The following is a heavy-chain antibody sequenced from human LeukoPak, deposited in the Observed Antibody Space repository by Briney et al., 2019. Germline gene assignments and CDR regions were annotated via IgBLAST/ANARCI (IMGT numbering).Heavy chain of an antibody. D-gene: IGHD2-2*01. CDR1: GFTFSTYA. V-gene: IGHV3-23*01. CDR3: VKDRCDRTTCPEV. J-gene: IGHJ4*02. Sequence: QPGGSLRLSCAASGFTFSTYAMTWVRQAPGEGLEWVSGISGSGGSTYYTDSVKGRFTISRDNSKNTLHLQMSSLRAEDTALYYCVKDRCDRTTCPEVRGQGTLVTVSS. CDR2: ISGSGGST.